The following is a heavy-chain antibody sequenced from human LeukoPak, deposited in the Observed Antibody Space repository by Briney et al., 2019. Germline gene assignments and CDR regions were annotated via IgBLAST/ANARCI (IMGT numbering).Heavy chain of an antibody. J-gene: IGHJ5*02. V-gene: IGHV3-7*03. D-gene: IGHD3-10*01. CDR2: IKQDRSEK. Sequence: GGSMRLSCADSGFTFSSYWMSWVRQAPGKGLEWVANIKQDRSEKYYVDSVKGRFTISRDNAKNSLYLQMNSLRAEDTAVYYCARVLWSGEGFDPWGQGTLVTVSS. CDR3: ARVLWSGEGFDP. CDR1: GFTFSSYW.